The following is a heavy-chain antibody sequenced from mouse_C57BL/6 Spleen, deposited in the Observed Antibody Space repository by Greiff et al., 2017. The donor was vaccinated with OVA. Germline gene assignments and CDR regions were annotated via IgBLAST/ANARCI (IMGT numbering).Heavy chain of an antibody. Sequence: VQLQQSGPELVKPGASVKISCKASGYAFSSSWMNWVKQRPGKGLEWIGRIYPGDGDTNYNGKFKGKATLTADKSSSTAYMQLSSLTSEDSAVYFCARILLMDYWGQGTSVTVSS. J-gene: IGHJ4*01. V-gene: IGHV1-82*01. CDR2: IYPGDGDT. CDR1: GYAFSSSW. D-gene: IGHD1-1*01. CDR3: ARILLMDY.